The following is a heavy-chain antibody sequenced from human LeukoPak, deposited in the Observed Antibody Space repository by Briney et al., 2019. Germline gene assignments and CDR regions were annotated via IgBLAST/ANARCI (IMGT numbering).Heavy chain of an antibody. V-gene: IGHV4-4*02. Sequence: SGTLSLTCAVSGGSISSSNWWSWVRQPPGKGLEWIGEIYHSGSTNYNPSLKSRVTISVDKSKNQFSLKLSSVTAADTAVYYCARDNYDSSGSAGYFDYWGQGTLVTVSS. CDR3: ARDNYDSSGSAGYFDY. J-gene: IGHJ4*02. D-gene: IGHD3-22*01. CDR1: GGSISSSNW. CDR2: IYHSGST.